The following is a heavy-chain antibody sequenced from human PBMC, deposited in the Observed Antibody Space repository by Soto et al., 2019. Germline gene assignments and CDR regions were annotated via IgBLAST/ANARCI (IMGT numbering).Heavy chain of an antibody. Sequence: PGGSLRLSCAASGFTVSSNYMSWVRQAPGKGLEWVSVIYSGGSTYYADSVKGRFTISRDNSKNTLYLQMNSLRAEDTAVYYCAKDLYSGNAPRLFDYWGQGALVTVSS. D-gene: IGHD5-12*01. CDR2: IYSGGST. V-gene: IGHV3-66*01. CDR1: GFTVSSNY. J-gene: IGHJ4*02. CDR3: AKDLYSGNAPRLFDY.